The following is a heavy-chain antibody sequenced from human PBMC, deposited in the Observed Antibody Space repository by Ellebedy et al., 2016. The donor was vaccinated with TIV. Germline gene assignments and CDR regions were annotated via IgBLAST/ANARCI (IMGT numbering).Heavy chain of an antibody. D-gene: IGHD2/OR15-2a*01. CDR2: IDWDDDK. J-gene: IGHJ4*02. CDR1: GFSLNTNGMC. V-gene: IGHV2-70*11. CDR3: ARIFVLSAIGSSRVDD. Sequence: SGPTLVKPTQTLTLTCTVSGFSLNTNGMCVSWFRQPPGKALEWLARIDWDDDKYYTTSLKTRLTISKDTSKTQVVLTLTNSDPGDTATYYCARIFVLSAIGSSRVDDWGQGALVTVSS.